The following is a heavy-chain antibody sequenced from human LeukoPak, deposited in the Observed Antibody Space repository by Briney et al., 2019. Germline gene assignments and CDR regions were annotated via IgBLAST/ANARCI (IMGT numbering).Heavy chain of an antibody. J-gene: IGHJ3*02. CDR2: IYPGDSDT. CDR3: ASPYCGRDCSMGDAFDI. D-gene: IGHD2-21*02. CDR1: AYSFTSYW. Sequence: GPPQTPSQASAYSFTSYWDGWVRQMPGKSLEWMGIIYPGDSDTRYSPSFQSQVTISADKSTSTAYLQWSSLTASDTAMYYCASPYCGRDCSMGDAFDIWGQGTMVTVSS. V-gene: IGHV5-51*01.